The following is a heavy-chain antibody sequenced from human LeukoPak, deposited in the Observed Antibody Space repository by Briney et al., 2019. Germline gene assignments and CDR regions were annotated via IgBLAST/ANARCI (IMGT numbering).Heavy chain of an antibody. CDR1: GFTFTGNY. D-gene: IGHD3-22*01. Sequence: GGSLRLSCAVSGFTFTGNYMNWVRQAPGKGLEWVSVVYSDGRTYHADSVTGRFTISRDISKNTLYLHMRSLRAEDTAVYYCVRDRGAYFYETGYWGQGTLVTVSS. V-gene: IGHV3-66*01. CDR2: VYSDGRT. J-gene: IGHJ4*02. CDR3: VRDRGAYFYETGY.